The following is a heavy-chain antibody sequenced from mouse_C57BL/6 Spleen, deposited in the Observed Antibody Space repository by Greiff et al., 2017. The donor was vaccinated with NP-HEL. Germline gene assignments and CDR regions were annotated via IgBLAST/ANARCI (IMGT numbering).Heavy chain of an antibody. J-gene: IGHJ4*01. CDR2: ISSGGSYT. CDR1: GFTFSSYG. D-gene: IGHD2-4*01. V-gene: IGHV5-6*01. CDR3: ARHGIYYDRQGAMDY. Sequence: EVKLMESGGDLVKPGGSLKLSCAASGFTFSSYGMSWVRQTPDKRLEWVATISSGGSYTYYPDSVKGRFTISRDNAKNTLYLQMSSLKSEDTAMYYCARHGIYYDRQGAMDYWGQGTSVTVSS.